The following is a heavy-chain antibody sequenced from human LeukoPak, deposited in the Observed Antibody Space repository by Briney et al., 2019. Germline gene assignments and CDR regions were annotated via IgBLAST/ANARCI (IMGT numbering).Heavy chain of an antibody. CDR3: ARVPGGALNWFDP. CDR2: IYYSGST. J-gene: IGHJ5*02. D-gene: IGHD1-1*01. CDR1: GGSFSGYY. V-gene: IGHV4-34*01. Sequence: KPSETLSLTCAVYGGSFSGYYWSWIRQPPGKGLEWIGTIYYSGSTYYNPSLKSRVTISVDTSKNQFSLKLSSVTAADTAVYYCARVPGGALNWFDPWGQGTLVTVSS.